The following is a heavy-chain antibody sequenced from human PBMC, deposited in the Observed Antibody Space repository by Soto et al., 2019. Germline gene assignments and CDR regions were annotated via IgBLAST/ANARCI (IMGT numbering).Heavy chain of an antibody. D-gene: IGHD3-10*01. Sequence: QVQLVESGGGVVQTGRSLRLSCAASGFTFSSYDMHWVRQAPGKGLEWVAVISSDETNKHFVDSVRGRFTISRDNSKNTLFLQMNSLRVEDTAVYYCATGDHYWGQGTLVTVSS. CDR3: ATGDHY. CDR2: ISSDETNK. CDR1: GFTFSSYD. V-gene: IGHV3-30*03. J-gene: IGHJ4*02.